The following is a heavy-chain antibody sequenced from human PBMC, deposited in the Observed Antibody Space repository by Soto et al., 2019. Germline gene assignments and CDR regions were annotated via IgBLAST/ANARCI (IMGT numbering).Heavy chain of an antibody. CDR2: IIPLFGTT. Sequence: QVQLVQSGAEVRMPGSSVKVSCKASGGTFSTYPNNWVRQAPGQGLEWMGGIIPLFGTTNCAQKFKGRVTITADESTSTAYMELSCLRAEDAAVYYCARGATHGSIWYFWFDPWGQGTLVTVSS. CDR1: GGTFSTYP. J-gene: IGHJ5*02. V-gene: IGHV1-69*01. D-gene: IGHD6-13*01. CDR3: ARGATHGSIWYFWFDP.